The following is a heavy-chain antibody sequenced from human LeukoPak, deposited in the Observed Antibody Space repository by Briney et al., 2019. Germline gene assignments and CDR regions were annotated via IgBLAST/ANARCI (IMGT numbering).Heavy chain of an antibody. V-gene: IGHV2-5*02. CDR1: GFSLSTSGVG. J-gene: IGHJ4*02. D-gene: IGHD6-19*01. CDR3: ARKQWLANFDY. CDR2: IYWDDDK. Sequence: SGPTLLKPTQTLTLTCTFSGFSLSTSGVGVGWIRQPPGKALEWLALIYWDDDKRYSPTLKSRLNIPKDTAKNQVVLTMTNMDPVDTATYYCARKQWLANFDYWGQGTLVSVSS.